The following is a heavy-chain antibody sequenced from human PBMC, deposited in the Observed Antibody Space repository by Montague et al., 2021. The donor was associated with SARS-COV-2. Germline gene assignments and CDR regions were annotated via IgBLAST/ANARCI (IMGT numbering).Heavy chain of an antibody. J-gene: IGHJ6*02. CDR2: ISGSGGST. D-gene: IGHD3-10*01. V-gene: IGHV3-23*01. CDR3: AGTLLWFGELLYYYGMDV. CDR1: GFTFSSYA. Sequence: SLRLSCAASGFTFSSYAMSWVRQAPGKGLEWVSAISGSGGSTYYADSVKGRFTTSRDNSKNTLYLQMNSLRAEDTAVYYCAGTLLWFGELLYYYGMDVWGQGTTVTVSS.